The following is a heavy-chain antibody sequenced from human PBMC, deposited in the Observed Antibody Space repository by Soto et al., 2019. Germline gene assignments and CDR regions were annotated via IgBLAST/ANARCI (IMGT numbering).Heavy chain of an antibody. D-gene: IGHD6-19*01. J-gene: IGHJ4*02. V-gene: IGHV3-48*01. Sequence: GGSLRLSCAASGFTFSSYSMNWVRQAPGKGLEWVSYISGSSGTIYSADSVKGRFTISRDNAKNSLYLQMNSLRAEDAAVYYCARDRGSSYFDYWGQGTLVTVSS. CDR2: ISGSSGTI. CDR1: GFTFSSYS. CDR3: ARDRGSSYFDY.